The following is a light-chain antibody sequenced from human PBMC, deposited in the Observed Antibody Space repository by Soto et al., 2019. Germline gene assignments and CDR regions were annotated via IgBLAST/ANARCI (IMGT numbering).Light chain of an antibody. CDR3: QQYNSYPYT. J-gene: IGKJ2*01. CDR1: PSISSW. CDR2: DAS. V-gene: IGKV1-5*01. Sequence: DIQMTQSPSPLSASVGVRVTITCRARPSISSWLAWYQQKPGKAPKLLIYDASSLERGVPSRFSGSGSGTEFTLTISSLQPDDFATYYCQQYNSYPYTVGQGSKREIK.